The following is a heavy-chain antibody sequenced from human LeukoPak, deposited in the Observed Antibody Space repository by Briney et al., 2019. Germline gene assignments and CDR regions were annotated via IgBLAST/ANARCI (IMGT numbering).Heavy chain of an antibody. CDR3: ARGLGLTTGAYYFDS. Sequence: SETLSLTCAVYGGXFSGYYCSWIRQPPGKGLEWIGEFNHSGSTNYNPSLKSRVTISVDTSKNQFSLKLSSVTASDTAVYYCARGLGLTTGAYYFDSWGQGTLVAVSS. CDR2: FNHSGST. CDR1: GGXFSGYY. J-gene: IGHJ4*02. V-gene: IGHV4-34*01. D-gene: IGHD3-22*01.